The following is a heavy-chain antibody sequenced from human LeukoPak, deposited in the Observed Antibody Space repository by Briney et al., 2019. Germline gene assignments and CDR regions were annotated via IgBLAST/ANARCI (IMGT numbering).Heavy chain of an antibody. CDR3: ARDQLAYSGYDTLFDY. Sequence: GGSLRLSCAASGFTFNSYAIHWVRQAPGKGLEWVAVILYDGSNKYYADSVKGRFTISRDNSKNTLYLQLNSLRPEDTAVYYCARDQLAYSGYDTLFDYWGREPWSPSPQ. CDR2: ILYDGSNK. D-gene: IGHD5-12*01. CDR1: GFTFNSYA. J-gene: IGHJ4*02. V-gene: IGHV3-30*04.